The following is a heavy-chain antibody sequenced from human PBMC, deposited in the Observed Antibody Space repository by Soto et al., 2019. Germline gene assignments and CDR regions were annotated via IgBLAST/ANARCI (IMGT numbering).Heavy chain of an antibody. J-gene: IGHJ4*02. CDR3: RVVASDFDY. Sequence: QLQLQESGPGLVKPSETLSLTCTVSDGSISSSSYYWGWIRQPPGKGLEWIGSIYYSGSTYYNPSLKSRVTISVDTSKNQFSLKLTSVTAADTAVYYCRVVASDFDYWGQGTLVTVSS. CDR1: DGSISSSSYY. D-gene: IGHD2-15*01. CDR2: IYYSGST. V-gene: IGHV4-39*01.